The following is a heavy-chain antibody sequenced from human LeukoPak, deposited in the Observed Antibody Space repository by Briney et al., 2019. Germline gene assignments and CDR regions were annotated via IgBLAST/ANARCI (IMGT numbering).Heavy chain of an antibody. CDR3: ARVRPTTYSSGYYYVDY. CDR2: ISAYNGNT. Sequence: ASXKVSCMASGYTFTSYGISWVRQAPGQGLEWMGWISAYNGNTNYAQKLQGRVTMTTDTSTSTAYMELRSLRSDDTAVYYCARVRPTTYSSGYYYVDYWGQGTLVTVSS. V-gene: IGHV1-18*01. J-gene: IGHJ4*02. D-gene: IGHD3-22*01. CDR1: GYTFTSYG.